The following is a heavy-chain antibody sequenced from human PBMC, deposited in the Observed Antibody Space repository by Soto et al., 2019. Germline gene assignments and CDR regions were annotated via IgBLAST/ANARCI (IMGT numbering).Heavy chain of an antibody. CDR3: ARGDYLDV. CDR2: INHSGST. J-gene: IGHJ6*03. CDR1: GGSFSGYY. V-gene: IGHV4-34*01. Sequence: QVQLQQWGAGLLKPSVTLSLTCAVYGGSFSGYYWSWIRQPPGKGLEWIGEINHSGSTNYNPSLKSRVTISVDTSKNQFSLKLSSVTAADTAVYYCARGDYLDVWGKGTTVTVSS.